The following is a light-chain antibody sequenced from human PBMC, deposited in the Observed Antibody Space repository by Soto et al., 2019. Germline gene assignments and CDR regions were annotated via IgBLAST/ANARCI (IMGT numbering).Light chain of an antibody. Sequence: DIQMTQSPSTLSASVGDRVTITCRASQSISSWLAWYQQRPGKAPKLLIYKASSLESGVPSRFSGSGSGTEFLLTISSLQPDDVATYDCQQYDSYPWTCGQGTKVEIK. CDR3: QQYDSYPWT. CDR2: KAS. CDR1: QSISSW. J-gene: IGKJ1*01. V-gene: IGKV1-5*03.